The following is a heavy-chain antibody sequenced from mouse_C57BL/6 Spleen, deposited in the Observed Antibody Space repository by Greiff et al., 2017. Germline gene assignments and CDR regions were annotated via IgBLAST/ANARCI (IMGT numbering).Heavy chain of an antibody. Sequence: EVQRVESGGGLVKPGGSLKLSCAASGFTFSSYTMSWVRQTPEKRLEWVATISGGGGNTYYPDSVKGRFTISRDNAKNTLYLQMSSLRSEDTALYYCAREYYGSNYYFDYWGQGTTLTVSS. CDR2: ISGGGGNT. CDR3: AREYYGSNYYFDY. J-gene: IGHJ2*01. CDR1: GFTFSSYT. D-gene: IGHD1-1*01. V-gene: IGHV5-9*01.